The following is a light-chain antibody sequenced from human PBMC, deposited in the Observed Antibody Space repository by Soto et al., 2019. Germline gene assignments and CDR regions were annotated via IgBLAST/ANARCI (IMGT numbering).Light chain of an antibody. CDR3: CSYAGSSLV. CDR2: DVN. V-gene: IGLV2-11*01. J-gene: IGLJ2*01. CDR1: SGDIGGYNY. Sequence: QSALTQPRSVSGSPGQSVTISCTGASGDIGGYNYVSWYQHHPGKAPKLIIFDVNKRPSGVPDRFSGSKSGNTASLTISGLQPEDEADYYCCSYAGSSLVFGGGTKLTDL.